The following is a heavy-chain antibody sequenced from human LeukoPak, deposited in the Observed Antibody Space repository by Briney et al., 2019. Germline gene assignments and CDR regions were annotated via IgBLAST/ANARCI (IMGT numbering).Heavy chain of an antibody. CDR2: IYSGGST. Sequence: PGGSLRLSCAASGFTVSSNYMSWVRQAPGKGLEWVSVIYSGGSTYYADSVKGRFTISRDNSKNTLYLQMNSLRAEDTAVYYCARDSVAAGRRFPYYYYGMDVWGQGTTVTVSS. V-gene: IGHV3-66*01. D-gene: IGHD2-15*01. J-gene: IGHJ6*02. CDR3: ARDSVAAGRRFPYYYYGMDV. CDR1: GFTVSSNY.